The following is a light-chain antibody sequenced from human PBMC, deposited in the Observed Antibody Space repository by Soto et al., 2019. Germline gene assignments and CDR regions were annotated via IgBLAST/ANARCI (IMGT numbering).Light chain of an antibody. J-gene: IGKJ4*01. Sequence: EIVMTQSPVTLSVSPGERATLSCRASQTIRSDLAWYQQKPGQAPRLLISDASTRATGIPARFNGSGSGTEFPLAISSLHSEDFAIYYCHQYNTWPLTFGGGTKVEIK. CDR3: HQYNTWPLT. CDR1: QTIRSD. V-gene: IGKV3-15*01. CDR2: DAS.